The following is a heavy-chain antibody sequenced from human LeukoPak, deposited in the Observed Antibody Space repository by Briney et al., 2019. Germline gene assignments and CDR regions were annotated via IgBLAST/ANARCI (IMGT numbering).Heavy chain of an antibody. CDR1: GFTLSSYG. CDR2: IWYDGSNK. J-gene: IGHJ4*02. V-gene: IGHV3-33*06. Sequence: GRSLRLSCAASGFTLSSYGMHWVRQAPGKGLEWVAVIWYDGSNKYYADSVKGRFTISRDNSKNTLYLQMNSLRAEDTAVYYCAKDQGSSWPYYFDYWGQGTLVTVSS. CDR3: AKDQGSSWPYYFDY. D-gene: IGHD6-13*01.